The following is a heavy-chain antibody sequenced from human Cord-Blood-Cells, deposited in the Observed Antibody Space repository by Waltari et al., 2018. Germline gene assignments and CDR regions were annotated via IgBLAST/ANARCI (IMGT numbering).Heavy chain of an antibody. CDR2: ISYDGSNK. CDR1: GFTFSSYA. Sequence: QVQLVESGGGGVQPGRSLRLSCAASGFTFSSYARPWVRQAPGKGLEWVAVISYDGSNKYYADSVKGRFTISRDNSKNTLYLQMNSLRAEDTAVYYCARGHIAVAGTSDYWGQGTLVTVSS. D-gene: IGHD6-19*01. V-gene: IGHV3-30-3*01. J-gene: IGHJ4*02. CDR3: ARGHIAVAGTSDY.